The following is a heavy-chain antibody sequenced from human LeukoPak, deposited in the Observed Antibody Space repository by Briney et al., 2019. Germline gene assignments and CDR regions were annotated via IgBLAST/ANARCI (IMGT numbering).Heavy chain of an antibody. CDR1: GYTFTGYY. CDR3: ARAGYDFWSGYYGLFDY. J-gene: IGHJ4*02. CDR2: INPNSGGT. V-gene: IGHV1-2*02. Sequence: ASVKVSCKASGYTFTGYYMHWVRQAPGQGLEWMGWINPNSGGTNYAQKFQGRVTMTRDTSISTAYMELSRLRSDDTAVYYCARAGYDFWSGYYGLFDYWGQGTLVTVSS. D-gene: IGHD3-3*01.